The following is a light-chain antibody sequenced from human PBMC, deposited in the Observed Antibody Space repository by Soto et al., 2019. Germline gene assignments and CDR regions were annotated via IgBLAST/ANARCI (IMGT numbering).Light chain of an antibody. Sequence: QSALTQPRSVSGSPGQSVTISCTGTSSDVGGYNYVSWYQQHPGKAPKLMIYDVSKRPSGVPDRFSGSKSGNTASLTISGLQAEDEAYSYCFSYAGSYTWLFGGGTKLTVL. CDR3: FSYAGSYTWL. V-gene: IGLV2-11*01. CDR1: SSDVGGYNY. CDR2: DVS. J-gene: IGLJ2*01.